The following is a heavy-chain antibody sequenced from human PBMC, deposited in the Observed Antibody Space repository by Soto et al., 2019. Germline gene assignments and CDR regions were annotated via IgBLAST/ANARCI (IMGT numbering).Heavy chain of an antibody. CDR3: VRDLTLGYRSGGGGFDV. Sequence: QVHLEQSGAEVKKPGSSVKVSCKASGGIFKTDAVAWVRQAPGQGLEWVGGLTPLYGTANYAQKFQGRVTITADESTGAAYMEVSSLKAEDTAVYYCVRDLTLGYRSGGGGFDVWGQWTMVTVSS. CDR1: GGIFKTDA. J-gene: IGHJ3*01. CDR2: LTPLYGTA. D-gene: IGHD5-18*01. V-gene: IGHV1-69*01.